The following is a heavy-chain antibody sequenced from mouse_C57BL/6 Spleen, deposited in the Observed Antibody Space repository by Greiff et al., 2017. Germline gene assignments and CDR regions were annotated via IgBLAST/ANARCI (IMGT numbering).Heavy chain of an antibody. CDR1: GFTFSSYG. Sequence: EVQLVESGGDLVKPGGSLKLSCAASGFTFSSYGMAWVRQTPDKRLEWVATISSGGSYTYYPDSVKGRFPISRDNAKNTLYLQMGSLKSEDTAMYYCARQTGYWGKGTTLTVSS. D-gene: IGHD4-1*01. CDR3: ARQTGY. J-gene: IGHJ2*01. CDR2: ISSGGSYT. V-gene: IGHV5-6*01.